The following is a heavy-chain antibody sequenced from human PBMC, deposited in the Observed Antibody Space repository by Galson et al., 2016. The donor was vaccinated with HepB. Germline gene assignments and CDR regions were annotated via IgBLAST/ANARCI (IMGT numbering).Heavy chain of an antibody. J-gene: IGHJ6*02. Sequence: SVKVSCKASGYTFPAYDIAWVRQAPGQGLEWMGWISGYNGSTSYAQKFLGRVTLTADTSTTTAYMELRSLRSDDTAVYYCARERHPSGFFGDLYYYGMDIWGQGTTVTVSS. CDR3: ARERHPSGFFGDLYYYGMDI. V-gene: IGHV1-18*01. D-gene: IGHD3-3*01. CDR1: GYTFPAYD. CDR2: ISGYNGST.